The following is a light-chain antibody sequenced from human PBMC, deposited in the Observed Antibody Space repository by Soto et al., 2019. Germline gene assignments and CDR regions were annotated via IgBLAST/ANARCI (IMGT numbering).Light chain of an antibody. CDR3: QQFDTSRWT. V-gene: IGKV3-20*01. Sequence: EIVLTQSPGTLSLSPGERATLSCRASQSVSSSYLAWYQQKPGQAPRLLIYGASSRATGIPDRFSGSGSGTDFTLTISRLEQEDFAVYYCQQFDTSRWTIGQGTKVEIK. CDR1: QSVSSSY. J-gene: IGKJ1*01. CDR2: GAS.